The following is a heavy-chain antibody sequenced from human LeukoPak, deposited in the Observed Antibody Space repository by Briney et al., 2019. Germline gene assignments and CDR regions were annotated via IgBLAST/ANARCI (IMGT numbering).Heavy chain of an antibody. Sequence: GGSLRLSCAASGFTFSDYYMSWIRQAPGEGLEWVAFIRYDGSNKYYADSVKGRFTISRDNSKNTLYLQMNSLRAEDTAVYYCAKEKYYYDSSGFDYWGQGTLVTVSS. D-gene: IGHD3-22*01. V-gene: IGHV3-30*02. CDR2: IRYDGSNK. J-gene: IGHJ4*02. CDR3: AKEKYYYDSSGFDY. CDR1: GFTFSDYY.